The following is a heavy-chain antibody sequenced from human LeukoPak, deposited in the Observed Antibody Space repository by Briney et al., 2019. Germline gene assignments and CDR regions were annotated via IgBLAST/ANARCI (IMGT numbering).Heavy chain of an antibody. CDR1: GFTFSSYA. J-gene: IGHJ4*02. CDR2: ISYDGSNK. D-gene: IGHD5-12*01. CDR3: ARGLDIEVSNTDNDF. Sequence: PGRSLRLSCAASGFTFSSYAMHWVRQAPGKGLEWVAVISYDGSNKYYADSVKGRFTISRDNAKNSLYLQMNSLRADDTAVYYCARGLDIEVSNTDNDFWGQGTLVTVSS. V-gene: IGHV3-30-3*01.